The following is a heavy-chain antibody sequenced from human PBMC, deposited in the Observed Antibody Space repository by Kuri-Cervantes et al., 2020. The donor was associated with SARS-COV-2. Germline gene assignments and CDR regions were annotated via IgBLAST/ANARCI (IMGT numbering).Heavy chain of an antibody. D-gene: IGHD3-10*01. CDR2: ISGSGGST. J-gene: IGHJ3*02. V-gene: IGHV3-23*01. Sequence: GGSLRLSCTVSGGSISSSSYYWGWIRQPPGKGLEWVSAISGSGGSTYYADSVKGRFTISRDNSKNTLYLQMNSLRAEDTAVYYCARTTYGSGSYWDDAFDIWGRGTMVTVSS. CDR1: GGSISSSSYY. CDR3: ARTTYGSGSYWDDAFDI.